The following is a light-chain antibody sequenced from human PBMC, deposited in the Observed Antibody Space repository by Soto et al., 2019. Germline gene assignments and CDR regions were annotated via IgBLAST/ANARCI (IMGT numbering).Light chain of an antibody. V-gene: IGLV1-51*02. Sequence: QSVLTQPPSVSAAPGQKVTISCSGTSSNIGSNYVSWYQQLPGTAPRLLIFENNKRPSGIPDRFSGSKSGTSATLGITGLQTGDEADYYCGTWDNGLSAGVFGGGTKLTVL. CDR2: ENN. CDR3: GTWDNGLSAGV. CDR1: SSNIGSNY. J-gene: IGLJ3*02.